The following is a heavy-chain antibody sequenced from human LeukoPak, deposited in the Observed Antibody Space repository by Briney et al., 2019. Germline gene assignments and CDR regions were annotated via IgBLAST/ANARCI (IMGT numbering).Heavy chain of an antibody. Sequence: SQTLSLTCAVSGGSISSGGYSWSWIRQPPGKGLEWIGYIYHSGSTYYNPSLKSRVTISVDRSKNQFSLKLSSVTAADTAVYYCARGVGVGGVSSYYGMDVWGQGTTVTVSS. CDR2: IYHSGST. J-gene: IGHJ6*02. V-gene: IGHV4-30-2*01. D-gene: IGHD1-26*01. CDR1: GGSISSGGYS. CDR3: ARGVGVGGVSSYYGMDV.